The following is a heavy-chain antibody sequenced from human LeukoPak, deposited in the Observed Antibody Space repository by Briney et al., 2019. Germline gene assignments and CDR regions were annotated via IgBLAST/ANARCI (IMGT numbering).Heavy chain of an antibody. CDR2: INHSGST. J-gene: IGHJ5*01. CDR3: ARVVALGGFDS. Sequence: PSETLSLTCAVYGGSFSGYYWSWIRQPPGKGLEWIGEINHSGSTNYNPSLKSRVTISVDTSKNQFSLKLSSVTAADTAVYYCARVVALGGFDSWGQGTLVTVSS. CDR1: GGSFSGYY. V-gene: IGHV4-34*01. D-gene: IGHD5-12*01.